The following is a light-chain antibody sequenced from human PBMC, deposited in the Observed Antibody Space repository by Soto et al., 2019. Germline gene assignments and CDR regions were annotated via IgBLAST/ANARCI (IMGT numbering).Light chain of an antibody. CDR3: QQYKSWPPIT. J-gene: IGKJ5*01. V-gene: IGKV3-15*01. CDR2: GAS. Sequence: EILMTQSPDSLSVSPGETATLSCRASQSLNTDLAWYQQKPGQASRLLLYGASTRATGISTRFSGGGSGTEFTLTISGLQSEDSAVYYCQQYKSWPPITFGQGTRLEI. CDR1: QSLNTD.